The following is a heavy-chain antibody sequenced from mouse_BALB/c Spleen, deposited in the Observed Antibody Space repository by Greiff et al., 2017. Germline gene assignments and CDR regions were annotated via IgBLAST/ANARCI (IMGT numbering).Heavy chain of an antibody. CDR1: GFTFSDYY. D-gene: IGHD2-3*01. V-gene: IGHV5-4*02. CDR2: ISDGGSYT. CDR3: AREGGIYDGYSYYAMDY. Sequence: EVQLVESGGGLVKPGGSLKLSCAASGFTFSDYYMYWVRQTPEKRLEWVATISDGGSYTYYPDSVKGRFTISRDNAKNNLYLQMSSLKSEDTAMYYCAREGGIYDGYSYYAMDYWGQGTSVTVSS. J-gene: IGHJ4*01.